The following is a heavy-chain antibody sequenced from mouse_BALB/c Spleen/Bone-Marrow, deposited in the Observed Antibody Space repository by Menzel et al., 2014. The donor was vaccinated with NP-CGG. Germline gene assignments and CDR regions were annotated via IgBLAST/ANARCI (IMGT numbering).Heavy chain of an antibody. CDR3: ARTGY. CDR2: VTPYNGGT. J-gene: IGHJ2*01. Sequence: EVQLQQSGPELVKPGASVEMSCKASGYTFXDYYMDWVKQSHGESFEWIGRVTPYNGGTTYNQKLKGKATLTVDKSSSTAYMALNSLTSEDSAVYYCARTGYWGQGTTLTVSS. V-gene: IGHV1-19*01. CDR1: GYTFXDYY.